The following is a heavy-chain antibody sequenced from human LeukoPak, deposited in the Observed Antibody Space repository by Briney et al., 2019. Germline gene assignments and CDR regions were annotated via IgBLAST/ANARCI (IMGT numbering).Heavy chain of an antibody. CDR2: IIGSGGGT. V-gene: IGHV3-23*01. J-gene: IGHJ3*01. D-gene: IGHD3-10*01. CDR3: AKDRSLVWFGDSYDAFDV. CDR1: GFSFSSYA. Sequence: GGCLRLSCAVSGFSFSSYAMRWVSQAEGKGLEWVAVIIGSGGGTNYADSVKGRFTISRDNSKNTLYLQMNSLRAEDTAVYYCAKDRSLVWFGDSYDAFDVWGQGTMVTVSS.